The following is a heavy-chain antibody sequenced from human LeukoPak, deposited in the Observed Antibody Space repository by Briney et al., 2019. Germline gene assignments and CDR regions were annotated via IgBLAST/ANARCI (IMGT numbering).Heavy chain of an antibody. CDR2: IYHSEST. Sequence: SETLSLTCTVCGYSISSGYYWGWIRQPPGKGLEWIGSIYHSESTYYNPSLKSQVTISVDPSKNQFSLKLSSVTAADTAVYYCASTHILRFLEWGPGAFDIWGQGTMVTVSS. CDR3: ASTHILRFLEWGPGAFDI. V-gene: IGHV4-38-2*02. D-gene: IGHD3-3*01. CDR1: GYSISSGYY. J-gene: IGHJ3*02.